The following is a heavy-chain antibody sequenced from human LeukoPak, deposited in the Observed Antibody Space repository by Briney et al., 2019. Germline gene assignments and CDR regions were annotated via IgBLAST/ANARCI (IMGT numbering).Heavy chain of an antibody. J-gene: IGHJ3*02. CDR1: AFTFSSSA. V-gene: IGHV3-23*01. CDR3: AELRADHDAFDI. Sequence: GRSLRLSCAASAFTFSSSAMSWVRQAPGKGLEWVSAISGSGGRTDYADSVKGRFTISRDNSKNTLYLQMNSLRAEDTAVYYCAELRADHDAFDIWGQGTMVTVSS. CDR2: ISGSGGRT.